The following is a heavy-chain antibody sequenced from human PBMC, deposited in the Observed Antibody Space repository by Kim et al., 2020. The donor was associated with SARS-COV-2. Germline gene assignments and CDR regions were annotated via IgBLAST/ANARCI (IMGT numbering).Heavy chain of an antibody. CDR3: AKSPMSVVRGVIITPYYYYYGMDV. V-gene: IGHV3-30*18. CDR1: GFTFSSYG. J-gene: IGHJ6*02. Sequence: GGSLRLSCAASGFTFSSYGMHWVRQAPGKGLEWVAVISYDGSNKYYADSVKGRFTISRDNSKNTLYLQMNSLRAEDTAVYYCAKSPMSVVRGVIITPYYYYYGMDVWGQGATVTVSS. D-gene: IGHD3-10*01. CDR2: ISYDGSNK.